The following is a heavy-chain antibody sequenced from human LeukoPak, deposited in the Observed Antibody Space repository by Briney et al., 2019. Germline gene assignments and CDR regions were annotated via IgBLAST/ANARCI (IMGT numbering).Heavy chain of an antibody. CDR3: AREDGLSFDY. J-gene: IGHJ4*02. D-gene: IGHD3/OR15-3a*01. CDR1: GFTFSSYA. CDR2: ISYDGNDK. Sequence: PGGSLRLSCAASGFTFSSYAMHWVRQAPGKGLEWVAVISYDGNDKYYADSVKGRFTISRDSSKNTLYLQMNSLRAEDTAVYYCAREDGLSFDYWGQGTLVTVSS. V-gene: IGHV3-30-3*01.